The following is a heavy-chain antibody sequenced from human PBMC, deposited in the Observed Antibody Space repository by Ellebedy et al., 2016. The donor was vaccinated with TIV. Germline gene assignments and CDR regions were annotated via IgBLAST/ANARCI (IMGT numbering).Heavy chain of an antibody. Sequence: GESLKISCGTSGFTFSNYWMTWVRQAPGKGLEWVANIKQDGSEKYYVDSVKGRFSISRDNTKNSLYLQMNSLTDEDTAVYYCARDKRSTNIEEGSKFDCWGQGTLAAVSS. V-gene: IGHV3-7*01. J-gene: IGHJ4*02. D-gene: IGHD4-11*01. CDR1: GFTFSNYW. CDR2: IKQDGSEK. CDR3: ARDKRSTNIEEGSKFDC.